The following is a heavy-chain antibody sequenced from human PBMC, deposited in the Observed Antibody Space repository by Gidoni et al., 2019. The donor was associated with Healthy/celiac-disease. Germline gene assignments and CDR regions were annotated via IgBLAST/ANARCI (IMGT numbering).Heavy chain of an antibody. CDR1: GGTFSSDA. V-gene: IGHV1-69*01. D-gene: IGHD3-22*01. CDR2: IRPIFGTA. J-gene: IGHJ4*02. CDR3: ARESAVVVIRKRYFDY. Sequence: QVQLVQSGAGVKKPGSSVTVSCKASGGTFSSDAISWVRQATGQGVEWMGGIRPIFGTANDAQKFQGRVTITADESTSTAYMELSSLRSEDTAVYYCARESAVVVIRKRYFDYWGQGTLVTVSS.